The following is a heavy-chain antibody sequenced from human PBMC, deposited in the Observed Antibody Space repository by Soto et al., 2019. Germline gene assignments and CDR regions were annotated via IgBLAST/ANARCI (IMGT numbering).Heavy chain of an antibody. D-gene: IGHD6-19*01. CDR3: AKLQNKQWLGPNWFDP. J-gene: IGHJ5*02. CDR1: GLTCSNYA. Sequence: VGSLRHSCAASGLTCSNYAMGWVRQATGKGLEWVSAISGSGGSTYYADSVKGRFTISRDNSKNTLYLQMNSLRAEDTAVYYCAKLQNKQWLGPNWFDPWGQGTLVTVSS. CDR2: ISGSGGST. V-gene: IGHV3-23*01.